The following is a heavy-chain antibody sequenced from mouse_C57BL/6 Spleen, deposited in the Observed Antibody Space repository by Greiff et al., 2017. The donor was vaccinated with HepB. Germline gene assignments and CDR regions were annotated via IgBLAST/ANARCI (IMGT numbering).Heavy chain of an antibody. J-gene: IGHJ4*01. CDR3: ARWDIPYAMDY. V-gene: IGHV1-69*01. CDR1: GYTFTSYW. Sequence: QVQLQQPGAELVMPGASVKLSCKASGYTFTSYWMHWVKQRPGQGLEWIGEIDPSDSYTNYNQKFKGKSTLTVDKSSSTAYMQLSSLTSEDSAVYYCARWDIPYAMDYWGQGTSVTVSS. CDR2: IDPSDSYT. D-gene: IGHD4-1*01.